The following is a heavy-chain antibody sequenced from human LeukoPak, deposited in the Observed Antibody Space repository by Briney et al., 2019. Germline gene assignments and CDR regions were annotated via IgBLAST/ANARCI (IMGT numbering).Heavy chain of an antibody. D-gene: IGHD2-2*01. J-gene: IGHJ4*02. Sequence: GGSLRLSCAASGFTFSNYGMHWVRQAPGKGLEWLAVISYDGSNKYYADSVKGRFTISRDNSKNTLYLQMDSLRAEDTAVYYCARDRSSNEYYFDYWGQGTLVTVSS. CDR1: GFTFSNYG. CDR2: ISYDGSNK. V-gene: IGHV3-30*03. CDR3: ARDRSSNEYYFDY.